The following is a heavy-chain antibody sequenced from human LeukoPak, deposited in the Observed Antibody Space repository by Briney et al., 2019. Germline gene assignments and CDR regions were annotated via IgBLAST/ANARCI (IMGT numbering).Heavy chain of an antibody. J-gene: IGHJ4*02. CDR2: IKQDGSEK. V-gene: IGHV3-7*03. D-gene: IGHD6-13*01. Sequence: GGSLRLSCAASGFTFSSYWMSWARQAPGKGLEWVANIKQDGSEKYYVDSVKGRFTISRDNAKNSLYLQMNSLRAEDTAIYYCARSIPYGTTWYGRSDYWGQGTLVTVSS. CDR3: ARSIPYGTTWYGRSDY. CDR1: GFTFSSYW.